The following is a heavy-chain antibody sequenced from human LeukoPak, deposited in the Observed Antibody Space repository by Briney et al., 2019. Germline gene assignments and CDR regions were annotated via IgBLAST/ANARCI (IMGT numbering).Heavy chain of an antibody. D-gene: IGHD3/OR15-3a*01. CDR3: VRFAYGSDFFPGHY. V-gene: IGHV5-51*01. CDR2: VYPGDSAT. J-gene: IGHJ4*02. CDR1: GYSFTNYW. Sequence: GDSLTISCKASGYSFTNYWISWVRQMPGKGLEWMGIVYPGDSATRYSPSFQGQVTISADRSITTAYLQWRSLKASDTAMYYCVRFAYGSDFFPGHYWGQGTRVTVSS.